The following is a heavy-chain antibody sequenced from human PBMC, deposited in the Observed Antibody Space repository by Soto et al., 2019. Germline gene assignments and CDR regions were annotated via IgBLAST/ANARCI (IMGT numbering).Heavy chain of an antibody. J-gene: IGHJ4*02. Sequence: SETLSLTCAVSGYSISSGYYWGWIRQPPGKGLEWIGSIYHSGSTYYNPSLKSRVTISVDTSKNQFSLKLSSVTAADTAVYYWARNIIPGKPRTHDYWGKGTRVTVS. CDR3: ARNIIPGKPRTHDY. CDR1: GYSISSGYY. CDR2: IYHSGST. V-gene: IGHV4-38-2*01. D-gene: IGHD2-2*02.